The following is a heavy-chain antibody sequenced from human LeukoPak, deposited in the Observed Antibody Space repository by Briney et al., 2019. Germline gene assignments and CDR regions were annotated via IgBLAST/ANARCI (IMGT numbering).Heavy chain of an antibody. D-gene: IGHD1-26*01. V-gene: IGHV4-39*07. J-gene: IGHJ4*02. CDR3: ASMVVGATSAVDY. CDR1: GGSISTSSYY. CDR2: IYYSGST. Sequence: SETLSLTCSVSGGSISTSSYYWGWIRQPPGKGLEWIGSIYYSGSTYYTPSLKSRVTISLDTSKNQVFLKLSSVTAADTAVYYCASMVVGATSAVDYWGQGTLVTVSS.